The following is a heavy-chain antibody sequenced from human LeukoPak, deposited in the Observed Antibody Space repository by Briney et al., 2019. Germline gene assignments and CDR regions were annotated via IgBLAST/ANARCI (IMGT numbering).Heavy chain of an antibody. CDR2: ISYDGGNK. CDR1: GFTLCSYG. J-gene: IGHJ4*02. CDR3: ARPDYGDYPGY. D-gene: IGHD4-17*01. Sequence: GGSLRLSRAASGFTLCSYGMHWVRHAPGEGLEWGAVISYDGGNKYYADSVQGRFTISRDNSKNTLYLQMNSLRAEDTAVYYCARPDYGDYPGYWGQGTPVTAAS. V-gene: IGHV3-30*03.